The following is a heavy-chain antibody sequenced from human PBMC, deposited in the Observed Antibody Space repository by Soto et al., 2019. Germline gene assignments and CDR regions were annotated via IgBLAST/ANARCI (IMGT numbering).Heavy chain of an antibody. J-gene: IGHJ6*02. D-gene: IGHD1-26*01. CDR3: ASHRELDV. CDR1: GGTFSSYG. V-gene: IGHV1-18*01. Sequence: ASVKVSGKASGGTFSSYGISWVRQAPGQGLEWMGWISAYNGNTNYAQKLQGRVTMTTDTSTSTAYMELRSLRSDDTAVYYCASHRELDVWGQGTTVTVSS. CDR2: ISAYNGNT.